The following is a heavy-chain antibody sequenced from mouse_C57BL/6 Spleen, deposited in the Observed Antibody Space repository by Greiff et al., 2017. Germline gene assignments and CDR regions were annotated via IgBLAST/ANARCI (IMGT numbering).Heavy chain of an antibody. CDR1: GYTFTSYW. J-gene: IGHJ1*03. V-gene: IGHV1-55*01. D-gene: IGHD2-10*02. CDR3: ARALYLSIYWYFDV. CDR2: IYPGSGST. Sequence: VQLQQPGAELVKPGASVKMSCKASGYTFTSYWITWVKQRPGQGLEWIGDIYPGSGSTNYNEKFKSKATLTVDTSSSTAYMQLSRLTSEDSAVYYCARALYLSIYWYFDVWGTGTTVTVSA.